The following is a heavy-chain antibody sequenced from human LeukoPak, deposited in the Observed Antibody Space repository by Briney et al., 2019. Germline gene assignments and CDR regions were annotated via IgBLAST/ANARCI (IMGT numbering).Heavy chain of an antibody. J-gene: IGHJ4*02. CDR1: GGSISSYY. Sequence: SETLSLTCTVSGGSISSYYWSWIRQPAGKGLEWIGRIYTSGSTNYNPSLKSRVTMSVYTSKNQFSLKLSSVTAADTAVYYCARDGSGSPLYYFDYWGQGTLVTVSS. V-gene: IGHV4-4*07. D-gene: IGHD3-10*01. CDR2: IYTSGST. CDR3: ARDGSGSPLYYFDY.